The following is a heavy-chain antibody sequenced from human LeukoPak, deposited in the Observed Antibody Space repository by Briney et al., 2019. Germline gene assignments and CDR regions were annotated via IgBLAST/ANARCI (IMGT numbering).Heavy chain of an antibody. V-gene: IGHV4-30-2*01. CDR3: ARSYSSPSWYYYYYMDV. D-gene: IGHD6-6*01. J-gene: IGHJ6*03. Sequence: PSETLSLTCTVSGGSISSGGYYWSWIRQPPGKGLEWIGYIYHSGSTYYNPSLKSRVTISVDRSKNQFSLKLSSVTAADTAVYYCARSYSSPSWYYYYYMDVWGKGTTVTVSS. CDR2: IYHSGST. CDR1: GGSISSGGYY.